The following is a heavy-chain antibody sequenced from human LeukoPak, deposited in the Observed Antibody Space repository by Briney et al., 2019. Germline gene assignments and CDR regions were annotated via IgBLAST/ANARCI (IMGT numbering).Heavy chain of an antibody. CDR2: IKQDGSEK. V-gene: IGHV3-7*03. Sequence: TGGSLRLSCAASGFTFGNYDMSWVRQAPGKGLEWVANIKQDGSEKYYVDSVKGRFTISRDNAKNSLYLQMNSLRAEDTAVYYCAKDYNRGSPLYYFDSWGQGTLVTVSS. J-gene: IGHJ4*02. CDR3: AKDYNRGSPLYYFDS. CDR1: GFTFGNYD. D-gene: IGHD1-14*01.